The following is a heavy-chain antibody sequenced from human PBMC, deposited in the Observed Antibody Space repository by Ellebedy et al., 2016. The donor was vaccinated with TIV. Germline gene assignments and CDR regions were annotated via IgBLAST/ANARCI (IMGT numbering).Heavy chain of an antibody. Sequence: GESLKISXAASGFTFSSYSMNWVRQAPGKGLEWVSYISSSSSTIYYADSVKGRFTISRDNAKNSLYLQMNSLRDEDTAVYYCARVHYYGSGSYGYYYYGMDVWGQGTTVTVSS. J-gene: IGHJ6*02. CDR3: ARVHYYGSGSYGYYYYGMDV. CDR2: ISSSSSTI. D-gene: IGHD3-10*01. V-gene: IGHV3-48*02. CDR1: GFTFSSYS.